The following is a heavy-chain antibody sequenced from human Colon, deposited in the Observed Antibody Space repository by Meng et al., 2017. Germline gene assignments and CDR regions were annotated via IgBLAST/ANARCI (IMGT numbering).Heavy chain of an antibody. J-gene: IGHJ4*02. V-gene: IGHV4-61*01. D-gene: IGHD1-14*01. CDR1: GGSVSSGTYY. CDR3: ARDRVPGKY. Sequence: QVRLQEAGPGLMRPSDTLSLSCTVSGGSVSSGTYYWSWIRQPPGKGLEWIGCIYYSGTTNYNPSLKSRVTISVDTSKNQFSLKLSSVTPADTAVYFCARDRVPGKYWGQGTLVTVSS. CDR2: IYYSGTT.